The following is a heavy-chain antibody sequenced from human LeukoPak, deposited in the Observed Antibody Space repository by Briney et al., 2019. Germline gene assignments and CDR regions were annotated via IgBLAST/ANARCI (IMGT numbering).Heavy chain of an antibody. Sequence: GGSLRLSCAASGFTFSSYAMHWVRQAPGKGLEWVAVISYDGSNKYYADSVKGRFTISRDNSKNTLYLQMNSLRAEDTAVYYCARVMTTVVGTVEADYWGQGTLVTVSS. J-gene: IGHJ4*02. V-gene: IGHV3-30-3*01. CDR1: GFTFSSYA. CDR2: ISYDGSNK. D-gene: IGHD4-11*01. CDR3: ARVMTTVVGTVEADY.